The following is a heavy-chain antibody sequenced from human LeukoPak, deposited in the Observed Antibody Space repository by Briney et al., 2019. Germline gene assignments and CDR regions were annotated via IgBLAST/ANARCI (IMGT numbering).Heavy chain of an antibody. CDR2: INHSGST. CDR1: GGSFSGYY. CDR3: ARASWGPHYFDY. D-gene: IGHD3-16*01. Sequence: SETLSLTCAVYGGSFSGYYWSWIRQPPRKGLEWIGEINHSGSTNYNPSLKSRVTISVDTSKNQFSLELSSVTAADTAVYYCARASWGPHYFDYWGQGTLVTVSS. V-gene: IGHV4-34*01. J-gene: IGHJ4*02.